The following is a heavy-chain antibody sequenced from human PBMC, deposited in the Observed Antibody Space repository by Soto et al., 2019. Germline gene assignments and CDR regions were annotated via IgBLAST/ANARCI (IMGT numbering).Heavy chain of an antibody. Sequence: GWSLRLSCSASVFTFRSFTMNWFRQAPGKGLEWVSTISSNSAYIYYTDALRGRFTISRDNAKNSLHLQMNSPRAEDTAVYYCTRDASRDSSARGWFDPWGPGTLVTVSS. CDR1: VFTFRSFT. CDR2: ISSNSAYI. D-gene: IGHD6-13*01. V-gene: IGHV3-21*01. J-gene: IGHJ5*02. CDR3: TRDASRDSSARGWFDP.